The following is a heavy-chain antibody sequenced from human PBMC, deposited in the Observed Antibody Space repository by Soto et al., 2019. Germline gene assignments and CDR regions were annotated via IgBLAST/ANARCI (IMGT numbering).Heavy chain of an antibody. CDR2: ISYDGRNK. Sequence: SLSCAASGFTFSIYAMHWVRQAPGKGLEWVAVISYDGRNKYYADYVKGRFTISTDNPKNTLYLQMTSLRAEDTAVYYCARAAGYSYGSGSDVWGQGTTVTVSS. J-gene: IGHJ6*02. CDR3: ARAAGYSYGSGSDV. CDR1: GFTFSIYA. D-gene: IGHD5-18*01. V-gene: IGHV3-30*04.